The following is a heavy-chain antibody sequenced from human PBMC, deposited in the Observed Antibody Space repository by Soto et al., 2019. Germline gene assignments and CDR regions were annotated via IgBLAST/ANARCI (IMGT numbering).Heavy chain of an antibody. J-gene: IGHJ6*02. Sequence: QVQLVESGGGVVQPGRSLRLSCAASGFTFSDYGIHCVRQAPGKGLEWVAVISYEGSKTYYADSVKGRFTISRDNSKNTLYMQMASLRPEDRAVYYCAKDHWAAYSGYAIRNDLDVWGQGTTVTVSS. CDR1: GFTFSDYG. D-gene: IGHD5-12*01. CDR3: AKDHWAAYSGYAIRNDLDV. CDR2: ISYEGSKT. V-gene: IGHV3-30*18.